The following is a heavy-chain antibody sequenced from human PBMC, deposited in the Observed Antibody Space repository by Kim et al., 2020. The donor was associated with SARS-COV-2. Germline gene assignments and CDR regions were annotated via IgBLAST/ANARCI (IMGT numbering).Heavy chain of an antibody. J-gene: IGHJ4*02. Sequence: YGDSVRGRFTISRDDSKNTLYLQMDSLGGEDTAVYYCAKGPGGRTTRFDYWGQGTLLTVSS. CDR3: AKGPGGRTTRFDY. V-gene: IGHV3-23*03.